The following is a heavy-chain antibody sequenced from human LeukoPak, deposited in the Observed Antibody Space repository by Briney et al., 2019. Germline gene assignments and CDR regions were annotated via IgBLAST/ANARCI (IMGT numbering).Heavy chain of an antibody. CDR3: ARHVSAYNPHWYFDL. J-gene: IGHJ2*01. V-gene: IGHV4-4*07. CDR2: IYTSGSI. Sequence: PSEILSLTCTVSGDSLSDNYWSWIRQPAGKGLEWIGRIYTSGSINYNPSLKSRVSMSIDTSKNQLSLNLRSLTAADTAVYYCARHVSAYNPHWYFDLWGRGTLVTVSA. CDR1: GDSLSDNY. D-gene: IGHD5-24*01.